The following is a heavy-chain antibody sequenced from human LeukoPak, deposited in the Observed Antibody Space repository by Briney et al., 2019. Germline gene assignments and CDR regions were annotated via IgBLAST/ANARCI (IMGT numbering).Heavy chain of an antibody. Sequence: SETLSLTCTVSGGSLSSYYWSWIRQPPGKGLEWIGEINHSGSTNYNPSLKSRVTISVDTSKKQFSLKLSSVTAADTAVYYCVTYYFDSSGPKKNYWGQGTLVTVSS. J-gene: IGHJ4*02. D-gene: IGHD3-22*01. CDR1: GGSLSSYY. CDR3: VTYYFDSSGPKKNY. CDR2: INHSGST. V-gene: IGHV4-34*01.